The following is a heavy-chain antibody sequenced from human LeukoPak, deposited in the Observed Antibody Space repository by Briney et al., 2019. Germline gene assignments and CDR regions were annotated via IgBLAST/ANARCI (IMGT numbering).Heavy chain of an antibody. CDR3: AREEKGWFGAHAFDI. J-gene: IGHJ3*02. CDR1: GGSISSYY. CDR2: IYYSGST. D-gene: IGHD3-10*01. Sequence: PSETLFLTCTVSGGSISSYYWSWIRQPPGKGLEWIGYIYYSGSTNYNPSLKSRVTISVDTSKNQFSLKLSSVTAADTAVYYCAREEKGWFGAHAFDIWGQGTMVTVSS. V-gene: IGHV4-59*01.